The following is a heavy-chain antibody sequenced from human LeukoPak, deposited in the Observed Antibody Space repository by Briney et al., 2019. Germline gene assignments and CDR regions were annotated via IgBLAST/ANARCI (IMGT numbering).Heavy chain of an antibody. CDR3: ARSVELRFDY. J-gene: IGHJ4*02. Sequence: SETLSLTCTVSGGSISSYYWSWIRQPPGKGLEWIGYIYYSGSTNYNPSLKSRVTISVDTSKNQFSLKLSSVTAADTAVYYCARSVELRFDYWGQGTLVTVS. CDR2: IYYSGST. V-gene: IGHV4-59*01. D-gene: IGHD1-7*01. CDR1: GGSISSYY.